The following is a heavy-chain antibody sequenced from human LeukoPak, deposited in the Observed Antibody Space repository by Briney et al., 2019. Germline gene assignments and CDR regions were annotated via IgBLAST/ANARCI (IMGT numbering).Heavy chain of an antibody. CDR1: GFIFSSFW. CDR3: ARGWVVGSGWTQFQH. CDR2: IKDDGSVK. D-gene: IGHD6-19*01. V-gene: IGHV3-7*03. Sequence: GGSLRLSCTASGFIFSSFWMRWVRQAPGKGLEWVANIKDDGSVKNHVDSLKGRFSISRDNARNSLYLQISSLRAEDTAVYHCARGWVVGSGWTQFQHWGQGTLVTVSS. J-gene: IGHJ1*01.